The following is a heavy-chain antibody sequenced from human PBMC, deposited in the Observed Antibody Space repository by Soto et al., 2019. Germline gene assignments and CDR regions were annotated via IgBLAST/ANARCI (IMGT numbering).Heavy chain of an antibody. CDR2: IYHSGST. CDR3: ARAWVVDVDGLYGMDV. D-gene: IGHD2-15*01. CDR1: SGSISSSNW. V-gene: IGHV4-4*02. J-gene: IGHJ6*02. Sequence: SETLSLTCAVSSGSISSSNWWSWVRQPPGKGLEWIGEIYHSGSTNYNPSLKSRVTISVDKSKNQFSLKLSSLRSEDTAVYYCARAWVVDVDGLYGMDVWGQGTTVTVSS.